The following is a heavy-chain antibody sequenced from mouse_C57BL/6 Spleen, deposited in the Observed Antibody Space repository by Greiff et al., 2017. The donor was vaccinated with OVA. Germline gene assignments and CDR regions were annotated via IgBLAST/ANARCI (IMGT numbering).Heavy chain of an antibody. CDR2: IHPSDSDT. CDR1: GYTFTSYW. Sequence: QVQLQQPGAELVKPGASVKVSCKASGYTFTSYWMHWVKQRPGQGLEWIGRIHPSDSDTNYNQKFKGKATLTVDKSSSTAYMQLSSLTSEDSAVYYCGLLLRQDYAMDYWGQGTSVTVSS. V-gene: IGHV1-74*01. D-gene: IGHD1-1*01. CDR3: GLLLRQDYAMDY. J-gene: IGHJ4*01.